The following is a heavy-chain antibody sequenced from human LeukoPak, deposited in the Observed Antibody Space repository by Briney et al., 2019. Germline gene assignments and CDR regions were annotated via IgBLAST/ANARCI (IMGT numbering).Heavy chain of an antibody. CDR2: ISGSGGST. CDR1: GFTFSSYA. Sequence: GGSLRLSCAASGFTFSSYAMSWVRQAPGKGLEWVSVISGSGGSTYYADSVEGRFTISRDNSKNTLYLQMNSLRAEDTAVYYCAKTANPSTTVTTIYYFDYWGQGTLVTVSS. V-gene: IGHV3-23*01. D-gene: IGHD4-17*01. CDR3: AKTANPSTTVTTIYYFDY. J-gene: IGHJ4*02.